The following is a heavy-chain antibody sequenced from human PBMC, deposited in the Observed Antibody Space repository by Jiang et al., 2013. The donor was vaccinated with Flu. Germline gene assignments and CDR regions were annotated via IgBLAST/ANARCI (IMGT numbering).Heavy chain of an antibody. Sequence: VQLVESGGGLVQPGGSLRLSCAASGFTFSSYAMSWVRQAPGKGLEWVSAISGSGGSTYYADSVKGRFTISRDNSKNTLYLQMNSLRAEDTAVYYCATWPLKPEQWLGQVDYWGQGTLVTVSS. V-gene: IGHV3-23*04. CDR3: ATWPLKPEQWLGQVDY. D-gene: IGHD6-19*01. CDR1: GFTFSSYA. CDR2: ISGSGGST. J-gene: IGHJ4*02.